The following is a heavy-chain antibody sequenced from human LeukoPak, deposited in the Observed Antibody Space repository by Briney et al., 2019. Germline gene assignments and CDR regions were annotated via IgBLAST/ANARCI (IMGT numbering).Heavy chain of an antibody. CDR2: IIPIFGTA. J-gene: IGHJ4*02. Sequence: SVKVSCKASGGTFSSYAISWVRQAPGQGLEWMGGIIPIFGTANYAQKFQGRVTITADESTSTAYMELSSLRSEDKAVYYCAREGEGGAGPYFDYWGQGTLVTVSS. CDR1: GGTFSSYA. V-gene: IGHV1-69*13. CDR3: AREGEGGAGPYFDY. D-gene: IGHD6-19*01.